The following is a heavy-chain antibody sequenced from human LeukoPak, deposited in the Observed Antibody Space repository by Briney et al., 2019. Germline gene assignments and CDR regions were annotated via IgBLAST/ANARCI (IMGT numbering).Heavy chain of an antibody. Sequence: GGSLRLSCAASGFTFSSYAMSWVRQAPGKGLEWVSAISGSGGSTYYADSVEGRFTISRDNSKNTLYLQMNSLRAEDTAVYYCAKQGIWFGKLSLDYWGQGTLVTVSS. CDR1: GFTFSSYA. J-gene: IGHJ4*02. CDR2: ISGSGGST. D-gene: IGHD3-10*01. V-gene: IGHV3-23*01. CDR3: AKQGIWFGKLSLDY.